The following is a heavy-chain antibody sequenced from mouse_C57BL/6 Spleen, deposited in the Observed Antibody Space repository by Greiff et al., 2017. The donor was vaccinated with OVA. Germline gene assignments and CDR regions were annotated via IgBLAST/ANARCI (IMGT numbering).Heavy chain of an antibody. CDR1: GYAFSSYW. Sequence: QVQLKESGAELVKPGASVKISCKASGYAFSSYWMNWVKQRPGKGLEWIGQIYPGDGDTNYNGKFKGKATLTADKSSTTAYMQLSSLTSEDSTVYFCARTCLKSSYAMDYWGQGTSVTVSS. D-gene: IGHD1-3*01. CDR2: IYPGDGDT. CDR3: ARTCLKSSYAMDY. J-gene: IGHJ4*01. V-gene: IGHV1-80*01.